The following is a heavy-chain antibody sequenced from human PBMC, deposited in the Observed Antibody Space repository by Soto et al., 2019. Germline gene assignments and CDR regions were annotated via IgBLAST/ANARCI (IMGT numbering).Heavy chain of an antibody. V-gene: IGHV4-30-4*01. D-gene: IGHD5-12*01. CDR2: IYYSGST. Sequence: SETLSLTCTVSGGSSIGGDYYWSWIRQPPGKGLEWIGYIYYSGSTYYNPSLKSRVTISVDTSKNQFSLKLSSVTAADTAVYYCARVGSGYDFDYWGQGTLVTVSS. CDR3: ARVGSGYDFDY. CDR1: GGSSIGGDYY. J-gene: IGHJ4*02.